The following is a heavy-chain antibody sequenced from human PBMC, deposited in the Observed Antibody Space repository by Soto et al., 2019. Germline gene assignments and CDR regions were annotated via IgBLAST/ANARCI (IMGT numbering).Heavy chain of an antibody. J-gene: IGHJ4*02. CDR1: GFTFSSYW. Sequence: EVQLVESGGGLVQFGGSLRRSCAASGFTFSSYWMHCVPQVPGKGLVWVSRIKGDGTNTGYADSVKGRFTISRDNLKNTLYLQMNSLRAEDTAVYYCARGVSRYYRFDYWGQGTLVTVSS. V-gene: IGHV3-74*01. D-gene: IGHD1-26*01. CDR2: IKGDGTNT. CDR3: ARGVSRYYRFDY.